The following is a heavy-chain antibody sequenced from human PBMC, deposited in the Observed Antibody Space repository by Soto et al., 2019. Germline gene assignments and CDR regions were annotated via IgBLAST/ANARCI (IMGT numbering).Heavy chain of an antibody. CDR1: GFIFSRCA. D-gene: IGHD1-20*01. V-gene: IGHV3-64*01. CDR2: ISPDGDDT. J-gene: IGHJ4*02. Sequence: RLSCAASGFIFSRCAMHWVRQAPGKGLEFISAISPDGDDTYYGNSVKGRFTISRDNSRDTLYLQMGSLRAEDMAVYYCAARIIADNDYWGQGTQVTVSS. CDR3: AARIIADNDY.